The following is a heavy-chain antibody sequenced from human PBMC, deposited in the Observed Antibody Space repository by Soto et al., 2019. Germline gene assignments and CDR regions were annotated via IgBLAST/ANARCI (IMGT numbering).Heavy chain of an antibody. CDR2: IYYSGST. V-gene: IGHV4-59*01. J-gene: IGHJ5*02. CDR3: ARQLPVGATSWFDP. CDR1: GGSISSYY. D-gene: IGHD1-26*01. Sequence: SETLSLTCTVSGGSISSYYWSWIRQPPGKGLEWIGYIYYSGSTNYNPSLKSRVTISVDTSKNQFSLKLSSVTAADTAVYYCARQLPVGATSWFDPWGQGTLVTVSS.